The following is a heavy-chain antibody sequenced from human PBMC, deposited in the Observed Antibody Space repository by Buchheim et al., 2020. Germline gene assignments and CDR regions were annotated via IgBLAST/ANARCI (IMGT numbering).Heavy chain of an antibody. CDR2: INHSGRV. CDR1: GGSFSGFY. CDR3: ARMGGDISGPGHY. D-gene: IGHD3-10*01. Sequence: QVQLQQWGAGLLKPSETLSLTCAVSGGSFSGFYWSWVRQPPGKGLEWIGEINHSGRVNYNPSLKSRVTLSIDTSKNQFSLKMTSLTAADTAVYFCARMGGDISGPGHYWGQGTL. J-gene: IGHJ4*02. V-gene: IGHV4-34*01.